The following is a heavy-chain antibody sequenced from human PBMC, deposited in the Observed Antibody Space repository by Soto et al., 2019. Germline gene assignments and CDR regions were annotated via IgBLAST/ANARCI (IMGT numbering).Heavy chain of an antibody. CDR3: ARGSSWYWDAFDI. J-gene: IGHJ3*02. CDR2: IKQEGSEK. CDR1: GFTFSSYW. D-gene: IGHD6-13*01. Sequence: GGSLRLSCAASGFTFSSYWMSWVRQAPGKGLEWVANIKQEGSEKYYVDSVNGRFTISRDNVKNSLYLQMNSLRAEDMAVYYCARGSSWYWDAFDIWGQGTMVTVSS. V-gene: IGHV3-7*01.